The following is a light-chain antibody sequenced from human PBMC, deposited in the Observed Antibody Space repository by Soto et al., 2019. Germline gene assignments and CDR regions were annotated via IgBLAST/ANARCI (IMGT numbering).Light chain of an antibody. CDR2: GAS. CDR3: QKYNNWPPCT. J-gene: IGKJ1*01. CDR1: QSVSSN. V-gene: IGKV3-15*01. Sequence: EIVMTQSPATLSASPGERATLSWRASQSVSSNLAWYQQKPGQAPRLLIYGASTRATGIPARFSGSGSGTEFNLTISSLQSEDFAVYYCQKYNNWPPCTFGKGTKV.